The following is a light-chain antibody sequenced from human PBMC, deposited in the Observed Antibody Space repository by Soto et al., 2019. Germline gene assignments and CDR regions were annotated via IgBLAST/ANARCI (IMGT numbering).Light chain of an antibody. CDR2: GAS. J-gene: IGKJ5*01. Sequence: EIVLTQSPGTLSLSPGERATLSCRASQSVSGRYLAWYQQKPGQAPRLLIYGASSRATGIPDRFSGSGSGTEFTLTINSLQSEDSAVYYCQQHNQWPITFGQGTRL. V-gene: IGKV3D-20*02. CDR3: QQHNQWPIT. CDR1: QSVSGRY.